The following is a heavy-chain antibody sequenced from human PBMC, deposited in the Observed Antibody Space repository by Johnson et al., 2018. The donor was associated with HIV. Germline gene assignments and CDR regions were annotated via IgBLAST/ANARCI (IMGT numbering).Heavy chain of an antibody. J-gene: IGHJ3*02. Sequence: VQLVESGGGLVQPGGSLRLSCAASGFTFSSYAMSWVRQAPGKGLEWVSAISGSGGSTYYTDSVKGRFTISRDNSKNTLYLQMNSLKTEDTAVYYCTICITMIVVVTTDAFDIWGQGTMVTVSS. CDR3: TICITMIVVVTTDAFDI. CDR1: GFTFSSYA. D-gene: IGHD3-22*01. V-gene: IGHV3-23*04. CDR2: ISGSGGST.